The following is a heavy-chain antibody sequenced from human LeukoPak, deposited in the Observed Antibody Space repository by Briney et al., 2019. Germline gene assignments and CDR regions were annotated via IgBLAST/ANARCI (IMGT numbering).Heavy chain of an antibody. CDR2: ISSSGST. CDR3: ARGPYSYDSSGAFDI. V-gene: IGHV4-4*07. Sequence: SETLSLTCSVYGGSFSNYYWSWIRQPAGKGLEWIGRISSSGSTNYNSSLKSRVTISVDTSKNQFSLKLSSVTAADTAVYFCARGPYSYDSSGAFDIWGQGTMVTVSS. CDR1: GGSFSNYY. D-gene: IGHD3-22*01. J-gene: IGHJ3*02.